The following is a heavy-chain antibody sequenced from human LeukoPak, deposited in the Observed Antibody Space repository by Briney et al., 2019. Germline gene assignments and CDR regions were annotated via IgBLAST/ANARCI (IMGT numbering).Heavy chain of an antibody. CDR2: ISWNSGSI. J-gene: IGHJ4*02. D-gene: IGHD2-15*01. Sequence: PGRSLRLSCAASGFTFDDYAMHWVRQAPGKGLEWVSGISWNSGSIGYADSVKGRFTISRDNAKNSLYLQMNSLRAEDTALYYCAKDKARYCSGGSCHLFDYWGQGTLVTVSS. V-gene: IGHV3-9*01. CDR1: GFTFDDYA. CDR3: AKDKARYCSGGSCHLFDY.